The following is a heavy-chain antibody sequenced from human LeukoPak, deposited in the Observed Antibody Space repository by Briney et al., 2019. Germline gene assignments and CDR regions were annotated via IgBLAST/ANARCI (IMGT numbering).Heavy chain of an antibody. D-gene: IGHD7-27*01. J-gene: IGHJ4*02. CDR1: GGSISSYY. CDR2: IYHSGST. Sequence: SETLSLTCTVSGGSISSYYWSWVRQPPGKGLEWIGEIYHSGSTNYNPSLKSRVTISVDKSKNQFSLKLSSVTAADTAVYYCARVATGDYFDYWGQGTLVTVSS. CDR3: ARVATGDYFDY. V-gene: IGHV4-4*02.